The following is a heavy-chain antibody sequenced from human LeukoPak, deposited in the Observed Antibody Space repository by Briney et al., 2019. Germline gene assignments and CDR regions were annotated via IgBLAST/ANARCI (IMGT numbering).Heavy chain of an antibody. Sequence: GRSLRLSCAAAGFTFSSYSMNCVSQAPGKGLEWVSYISSSSSTIYYADSVKGRFTISRDNAKNSLYLQMNSLRAEDTAVYNCARGRPGNYWGQGTLVTVSS. CDR1: GFTFSSYS. J-gene: IGHJ4*02. V-gene: IGHV3-48*01. CDR3: ARGRPGNY. CDR2: ISSSSSTI.